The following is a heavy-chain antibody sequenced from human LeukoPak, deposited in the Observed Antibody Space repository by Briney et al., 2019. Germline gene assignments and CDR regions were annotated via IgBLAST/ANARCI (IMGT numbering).Heavy chain of an antibody. J-gene: IGHJ4*02. CDR2: ISYDGSNK. CDR1: GFTFSSYA. CDR3: ARDPQKSIVVGPCGI. D-gene: IGHD3-22*01. V-gene: IGHV3-30-3*01. Sequence: PPGGSLRLSCAASGFTFSSYAMHWVRQAPGKGLEWVAVISYDGSNKYYADSVKGRFTISRDNSKNTLYLQMNSLRAEDTAVYYCARDPQKSIVVGPCGIWGQGTLVTVSS.